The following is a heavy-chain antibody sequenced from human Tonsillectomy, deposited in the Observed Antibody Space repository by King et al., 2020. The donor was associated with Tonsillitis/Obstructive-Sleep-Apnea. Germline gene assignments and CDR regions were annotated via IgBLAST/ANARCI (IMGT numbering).Heavy chain of an antibody. CDR2: INPSGGST. Sequence: QLVQSGAEVKKPGASVKVSCKASGYTFTSYYMHWVRQAPGQGLEWMGIINPSGGSTSYAQKFQGRVTMTRDTSTSTVYMELSSLRSEDTAVYYCARDIMADIVVVVPSGGSTSSGHDYWGQGTLVTVSS. D-gene: IGHD2-15*01. CDR1: GYTFTSYY. V-gene: IGHV1-46*01. J-gene: IGHJ4*02. CDR3: ARDIMADIVVVVPSGGSTSSGHDY.